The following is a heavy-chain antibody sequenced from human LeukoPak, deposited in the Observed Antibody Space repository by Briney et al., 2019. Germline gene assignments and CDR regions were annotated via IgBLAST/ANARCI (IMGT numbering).Heavy chain of an antibody. CDR1: GGSFSGYY. V-gene: IGHV4-34*01. J-gene: IGHJ4*02. D-gene: IGHD6-19*01. CDR2: INHSGST. Sequence: SETLSLTCAVYGGSFSGYYWSWIRQPPGKGLERIGEINHSGSTNYNPSLKSRVTISVDTSKNQFSLKLSSVTAADTAVYYCARARHSSGWYRSAHFDYWGQGTLVTVSS. CDR3: ARARHSSGWYRSAHFDY.